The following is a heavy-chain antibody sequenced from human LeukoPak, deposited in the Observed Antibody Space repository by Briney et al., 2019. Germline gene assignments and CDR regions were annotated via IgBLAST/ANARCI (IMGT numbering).Heavy chain of an antibody. CDR3: ARKLEVGYVLPLLYYCMDV. D-gene: IGHD3-16*01. CDR1: GYTFTGYY. V-gene: IGHV1-2*02. J-gene: IGHJ6*02. CDR2: INPNSGGT. Sequence: ASVKVSCSASGYTFTGYYMHWVRQAPGQGLEWRGWINPNSGGTNYAQKFQGRVTMTRDTSISTAYMEMSRLRSDDTAVYYCARKLEVGYVLPLLYYCMDVWGQGTTVTVSS.